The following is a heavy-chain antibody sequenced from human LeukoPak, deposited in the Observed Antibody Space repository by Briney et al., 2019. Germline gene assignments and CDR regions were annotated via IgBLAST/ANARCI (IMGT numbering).Heavy chain of an antibody. CDR3: AKRGVVIRVILVRFHKEANYFDS. CDR1: GFTFSSYA. V-gene: IGHV3-23*01. J-gene: IGHJ4*02. Sequence: PGGSLRLSCAASGFTFSSYAMSWVREAPARGLEWVSSLRGNGDTFYADSVKGRFTLSRDSPKNTLYLQMNSLRAEDTAVYFCAKRGVVIRVILVRFHKEANYFDSWGQGALVTVSS. D-gene: IGHD3-22*01. CDR2: LRGNGDT.